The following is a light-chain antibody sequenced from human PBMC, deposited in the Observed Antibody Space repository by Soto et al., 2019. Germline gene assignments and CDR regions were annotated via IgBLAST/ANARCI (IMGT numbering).Light chain of an antibody. V-gene: IGKV3-20*01. Sequence: IRLTQSPGALSLSPGKRATLSCRASQSVSSSYLAWYQQEPGQAPRLLIYGASSRATGIPDRFSGSGSGTDFTLTISRLEPEDFAVYYCQQYGSSPFGPGTKVDIK. CDR3: QQYGSSP. CDR2: GAS. CDR1: QSVSSSY. J-gene: IGKJ3*01.